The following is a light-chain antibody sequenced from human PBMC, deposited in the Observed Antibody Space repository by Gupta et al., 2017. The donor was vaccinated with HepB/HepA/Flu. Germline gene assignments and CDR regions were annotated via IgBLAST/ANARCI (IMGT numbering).Light chain of an antibody. J-gene: IGKJ1*01. V-gene: IGKV4-1*01. CDR1: QSVLYSSNNKNY. CDR3: QQYYSTPQT. Sequence: DIVMTQPPDSLPVLRRERATLHCKSSQSVLYSSNNKNYLAWYQQKPGQPTKLLIYWASTRESGVPDRFSGSGSGTDFTLTISILQAEDVAVYYCQQYYSTPQTFGQGTKVEIK. CDR2: WAS.